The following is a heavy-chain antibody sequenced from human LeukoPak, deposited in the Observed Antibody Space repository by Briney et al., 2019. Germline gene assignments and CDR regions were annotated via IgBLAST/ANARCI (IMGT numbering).Heavy chain of an antibody. CDR2: ISSSGSTI. D-gene: IGHD6-19*01. Sequence: PGGSLRLSCAASGFTFSSYEMNWVRQAPGEGLGWGSYISSSGSTIYYADSVKGRFTISRDNAKNSLYLQMNSLRAEDTAVYYCARDVAVEWLVPFDYWGRGTLVTVSS. CDR3: ARDVAVEWLVPFDY. J-gene: IGHJ4*02. V-gene: IGHV3-48*03. CDR1: GFTFSSYE.